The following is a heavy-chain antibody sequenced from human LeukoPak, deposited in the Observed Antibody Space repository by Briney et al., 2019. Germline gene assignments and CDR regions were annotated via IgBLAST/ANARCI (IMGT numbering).Heavy chain of an antibody. CDR1: GGSIRSYY. CDR3: ARQGLGSGWTFDY. Sequence: TSETLSLTCTVSGGSIRSYYWSWIRQPPGKGLEWIGYIYYSGSTNYNPSLKSRVTISVDTSKNQFSLKLSSVTAADTAVYYCARQGLGSGWTFDYWGQGTLVTVPS. J-gene: IGHJ4*02. CDR2: IYYSGST. V-gene: IGHV4-59*08. D-gene: IGHD6-19*01.